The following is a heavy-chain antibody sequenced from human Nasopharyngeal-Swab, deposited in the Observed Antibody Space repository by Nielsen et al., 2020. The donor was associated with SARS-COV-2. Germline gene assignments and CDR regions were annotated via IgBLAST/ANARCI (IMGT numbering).Heavy chain of an antibody. V-gene: IGHV4-34*01. Sequence: SQTLSPTCVVYGGSFSVYYCSWIRQPPGKGLEWIGEINHSGSTNYNPSLKSRVTLSEETSKNQFSLKLSSVTAADTAVYYCARARAVTTVTTRKKYYFDYWGQGTLVTVSS. J-gene: IGHJ4*02. CDR1: GGSFSVYY. D-gene: IGHD4-17*01. CDR2: INHSGST. CDR3: ARARAVTTVTTRKKYYFDY.